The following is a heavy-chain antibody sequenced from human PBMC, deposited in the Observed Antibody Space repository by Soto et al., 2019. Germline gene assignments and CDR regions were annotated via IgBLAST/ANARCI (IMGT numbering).Heavy chain of an antibody. CDR2: ITSTTYI. CDR3: AKIGRGVAQPFDQ. CDR1: GFTFSSYS. V-gene: IGHV3-21*01. Sequence: GGSLRLSCAASGFTFSSYSMTWVRQAPGKGLEWVSSITSTTYIYYADSLKGRFTISRDDAKNSLYLQMNSLRAEDTAVYYCAKIGRGVAQPFDQWGQGTLVTVSS. J-gene: IGHJ4*02. D-gene: IGHD3-16*01.